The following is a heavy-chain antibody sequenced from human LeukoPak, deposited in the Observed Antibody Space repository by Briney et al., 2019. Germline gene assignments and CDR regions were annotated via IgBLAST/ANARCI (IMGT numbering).Heavy chain of an antibody. Sequence: PSGTLSLTCAVPGGSISSSNWWSWVRQPPGKGLEWIGEIYHSGSTNYNPSLKSRVTISVDKSKNQFSLKLSSVTAADTAVYYCARDRGDSSSPLLVWGQGTTVTVSS. CDR2: IYHSGST. CDR3: ARDRGDSSSPLLV. J-gene: IGHJ6*02. V-gene: IGHV4-4*02. CDR1: GGSISSSNW. D-gene: IGHD3-16*01.